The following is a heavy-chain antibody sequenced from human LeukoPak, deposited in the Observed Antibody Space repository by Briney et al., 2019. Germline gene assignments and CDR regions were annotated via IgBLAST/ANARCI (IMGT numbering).Heavy chain of an antibody. Sequence: ASVKVSCKASGYTFTSCYMHWVRQAPGQGLEWMGIINPSGGSTSYAQKFQGRVTMTRDTSTSTVYMELSSLRSEDTAVYYCARRYCSSTSCYEFDPWGQGTLVTVSS. J-gene: IGHJ5*02. CDR2: INPSGGST. V-gene: IGHV1-46*01. CDR3: ARRYCSSTSCYEFDP. CDR1: GYTFTSCY. D-gene: IGHD2-2*01.